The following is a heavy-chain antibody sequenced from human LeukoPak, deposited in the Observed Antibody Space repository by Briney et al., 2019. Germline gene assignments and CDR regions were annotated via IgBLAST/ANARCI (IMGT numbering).Heavy chain of an antibody. D-gene: IGHD3-3*01. CDR3: AKGPIRWSGSSFDY. Sequence: TGGSLRLSCAASGFTFSSYGMSWVRQAPGKGLEWVSAISGSGGSTYYADSVKGRFTISRDNSKNTLYLQMNSLRAEDTAVYYCAKGPIRWSGSSFDYWGQGTLVTVSS. V-gene: IGHV3-23*01. CDR2: ISGSGGST. J-gene: IGHJ4*02. CDR1: GFTFSSYG.